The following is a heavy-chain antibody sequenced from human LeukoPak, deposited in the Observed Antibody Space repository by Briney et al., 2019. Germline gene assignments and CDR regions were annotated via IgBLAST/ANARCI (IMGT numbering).Heavy chain of an antibody. D-gene: IGHD4-23*01. CDR1: GGSISSYY. CDR2: IYYSGST. V-gene: IGHV4-59*01. Sequence: SETLSLTCTVSGGSISSYYWSWIRQPPGKGLEWIGYIYYSGSTNYNPPLKSRVTISVDTSKNQFSLKLSSVTAADTAVYYCARDYGGNPFDYWGQGTLVTVSS. CDR3: ARDYGGNPFDY. J-gene: IGHJ4*02.